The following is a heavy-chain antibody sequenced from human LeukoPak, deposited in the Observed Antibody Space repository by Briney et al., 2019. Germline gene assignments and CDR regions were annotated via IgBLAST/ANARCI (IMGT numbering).Heavy chain of an antibody. CDR3: ARAGGCSSTSCYYYGMDV. V-gene: IGHV3-30-3*01. CDR1: GFTFSSCA. D-gene: IGHD2-2*01. CDR2: ISYDGSNR. J-gene: IGHJ6*02. Sequence: GGSLRLSCAASGFTFSSCAMHWVRQAPGKGLEWVAVISYDGSNRYYADSVKGRFTISRDNSKNTLYLQMNSLRAEDTAVYYCARAGGCSSTSCYYYGMDVWGQGTTVTVSS.